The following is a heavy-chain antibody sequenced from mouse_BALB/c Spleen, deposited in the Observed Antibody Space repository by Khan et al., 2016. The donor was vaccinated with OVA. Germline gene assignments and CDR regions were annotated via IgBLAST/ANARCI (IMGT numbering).Heavy chain of an antibody. CDR2: ISSTGST. CDR1: GYSITSDYA. Sequence: EVQLVESGPGLVKPSQSLSLTCTVTGYSITSDYAWNWIRQFPGNTLEWVGYISSTGSTSSTPSLKSRISITRDTSKNQFFLQLRSVTSEDTATYYNARSPYNSYGYALAYWGRGTSVTVSS. CDR3: ARSPYNSYGYALAY. D-gene: IGHD2-12*01. V-gene: IGHV3-2*02. J-gene: IGHJ4*01.